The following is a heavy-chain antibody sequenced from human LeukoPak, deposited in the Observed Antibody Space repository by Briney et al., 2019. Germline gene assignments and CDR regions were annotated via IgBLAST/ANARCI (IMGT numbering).Heavy chain of an antibody. Sequence: PGGSLRLSCAASGFTFTTYWMSWVRQPPGKGLEWVANIKQDGTEKYYVDSVKGRFTISRDNAKNSLYLQMNSLRVEDTAIYYCAKVAIYYYGSESYYFFEHWGQGTPVTASS. CDR2: IKQDGTEK. CDR1: GFTFTTYW. D-gene: IGHD3-10*01. V-gene: IGHV3-7*01. CDR3: AKVAIYYYGSESYYFFEH. J-gene: IGHJ4*02.